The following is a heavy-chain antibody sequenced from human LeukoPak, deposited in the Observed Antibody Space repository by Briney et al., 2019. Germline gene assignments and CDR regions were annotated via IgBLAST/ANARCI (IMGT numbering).Heavy chain of an antibody. CDR2: IRYDGSNK. Sequence: GGSLRLSCAASGFTFSSKAMHWVRQAPGKGLEWVAFIRYDGSNKYYADSVKGRFTISRDNSKNTLYLQMNSLRAEDTAVYYCAKGYGSGWSLFDYWGQGTLVTVSS. V-gene: IGHV3-30*02. J-gene: IGHJ4*02. CDR3: AKGYGSGWSLFDY. CDR1: GFTFSSKA. D-gene: IGHD6-19*01.